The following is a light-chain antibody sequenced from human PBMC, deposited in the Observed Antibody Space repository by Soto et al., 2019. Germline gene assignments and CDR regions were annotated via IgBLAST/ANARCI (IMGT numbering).Light chain of an antibody. CDR2: DTS. V-gene: IGKV3-15*01. Sequence: EIVLTQSPGTLSLSPGERATLSCRASQSVSSSYLAWYQQKPGQAPRPLIYDTSNRATGIPGRFSGSGSGTEFTLTISSLQSEDFAVYYCQQYSKWPPITFGQGTRLEIK. J-gene: IGKJ5*01. CDR3: QQYSKWPPIT. CDR1: QSVSSSY.